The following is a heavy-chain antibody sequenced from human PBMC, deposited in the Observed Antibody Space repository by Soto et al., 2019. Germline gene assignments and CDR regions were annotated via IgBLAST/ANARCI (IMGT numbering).Heavy chain of an antibody. D-gene: IGHD2-21*01. J-gene: IGHJ4*02. Sequence: HGWSMEICCAASRLTVSSYAVDWVLKAPGKGLEWVAVISYDGSNKYYADSVKGRFTISRDNSKNTLYLQMNSLRAEDTAVYYCARVPRVMGAYYFGYWGQGTLVTVSS. CDR1: RLTVSSYA. CDR3: ARVPRVMGAYYFGY. CDR2: ISYDGSNK. V-gene: IGHV3-30-3*01.